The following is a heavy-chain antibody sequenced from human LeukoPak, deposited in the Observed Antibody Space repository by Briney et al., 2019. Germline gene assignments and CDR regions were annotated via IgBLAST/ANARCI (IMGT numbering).Heavy chain of an antibody. CDR2: IYSSGST. D-gene: IGHD5/OR15-5a*01. Sequence: TSQTLSLTCTVPGGYINSGDYYWSWIRQPPGEGLEWVGYIYSSGSTYYTPSLKSRLTILVDTSRNQFSLKLTSVTATDTAVYYCARGSVYDLTDNWFDPSGQGTLVIVSS. CDR3: ARGSVYDLTDNWFDP. CDR1: GGYINSGDYY. V-gene: IGHV4-30-4*08. J-gene: IGHJ5*02.